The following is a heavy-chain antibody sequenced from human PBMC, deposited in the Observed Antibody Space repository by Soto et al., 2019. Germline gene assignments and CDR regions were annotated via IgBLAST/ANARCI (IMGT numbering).Heavy chain of an antibody. V-gene: IGHV1-18*01. CDR1: GYTFTSYA. J-gene: IGHJ4*02. Sequence: ASVKVSCKASGYTFTSYAMNWVRQAPGQGLEWMGWISAYNGNTNYAQKLQGRVTMTTDTSTSTAYMELRSLRSDDTAVYYCARDYSTVADYWGQGTLVTVSS. CDR3: ARDYSTVADY. D-gene: IGHD4-17*01. CDR2: ISAYNGNT.